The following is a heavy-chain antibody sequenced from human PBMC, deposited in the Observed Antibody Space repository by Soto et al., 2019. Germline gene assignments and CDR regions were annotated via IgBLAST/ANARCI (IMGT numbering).Heavy chain of an antibody. J-gene: IGHJ4*02. CDR1: GDTFTKYD. CDR2: MNPSNGNA. D-gene: IGHD1-1*01. CDR3: ARRKERSGRNLFDF. Sequence: ASVKVSFKASGDTFTKYDINWVRQATGQGLEWMGWMNPSNGNAGYAQNFRGRVTMTSNTSITTAYMELSGLRYEDTAVYYCARRKERSGRNLFDFWGQRTFVTVSS. V-gene: IGHV1-8*01.